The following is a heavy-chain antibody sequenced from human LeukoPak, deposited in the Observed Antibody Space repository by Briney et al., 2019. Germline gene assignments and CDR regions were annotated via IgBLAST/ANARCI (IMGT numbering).Heavy chain of an antibody. V-gene: IGHV4-59*01. CDR2: IYYSGST. J-gene: IGHJ4*02. Sequence: SETLSLTCTVSGGSISSYYWSWIRQPPGKGLERIGYIYYSGSTNYNPSLKSRVTISVDTSKNQFSLKLSSVTAADTAVYYCATRSGYSSSFDYWGQGTLVTVSS. D-gene: IGHD6-13*01. CDR3: ATRSGYSSSFDY. CDR1: GGSISSYY.